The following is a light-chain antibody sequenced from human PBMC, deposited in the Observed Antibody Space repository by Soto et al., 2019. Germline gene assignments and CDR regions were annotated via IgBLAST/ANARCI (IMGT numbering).Light chain of an antibody. CDR3: QQYGSSPPWT. CDR1: QSVSSSY. J-gene: IGKJ1*01. Sequence: VLTQSPGTLSLSPGERATLSCRASQSVSSSYLAWYQQKPGQAPRLLIYGASSRATGIPDRFSGSGSGTDFTLTISRLEPEDFAVYYCQQYGSSPPWTSGQGTKV. V-gene: IGKV3-20*01. CDR2: GAS.